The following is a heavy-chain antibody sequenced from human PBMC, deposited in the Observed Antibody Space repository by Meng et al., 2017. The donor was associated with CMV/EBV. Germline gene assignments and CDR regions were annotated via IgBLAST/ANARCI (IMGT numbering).Heavy chain of an antibody. Sequence: SETLSLTCTVSGGSISSGGYYWSWIRQHPGKGLEWIGYIYYSGSTYYNPSLKSRVTISVDTSKNQFSLKLSSVTAADTAVYYCARAGWNASYCSSTSCTNWFDPWGQGTLVTVSS. CDR3: ARAGWNASYCSSTSCTNWFDP. J-gene: IGHJ5*02. V-gene: IGHV4-31*03. CDR1: GGSISSGGYY. D-gene: IGHD2-2*01. CDR2: IYYSGST.